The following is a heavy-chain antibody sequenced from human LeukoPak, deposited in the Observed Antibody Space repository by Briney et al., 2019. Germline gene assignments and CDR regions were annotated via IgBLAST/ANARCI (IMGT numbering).Heavy chain of an antibody. J-gene: IGHJ6*02. CDR1: GGPFSGYY. Sequence: SETLSVTCAVYGGPFSGYYWSWIRQPPGKWLEWIGEINHSGCTNYNPSLKSRVTISVDTSKNQFSLKLSSVTATDTAVYYCARGSHYYGMDVWGQGTTVTVPS. CDR2: INHSGCT. CDR3: ARGSHYYGMDV. V-gene: IGHV4-34*01.